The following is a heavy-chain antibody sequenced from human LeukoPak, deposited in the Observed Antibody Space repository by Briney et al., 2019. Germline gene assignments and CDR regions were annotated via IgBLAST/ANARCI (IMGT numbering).Heavy chain of an antibody. D-gene: IGHD2-15*01. J-gene: IGHJ3*02. CDR1: GFTFSGYA. CDR2: ISSNGGST. V-gene: IGHV3-64*01. Sequence: GGSLRLSCAASGFTFSGYAMHWVRQAPGKGLEYVSAISSNGGSTYYANSVKGRFTISRDNSKNTLYLQMGSLRAEDMAVYYCARQSYCSGGSCYSAAFDIWGQGTMVTVSS. CDR3: ARQSYCSGGSCYSAAFDI.